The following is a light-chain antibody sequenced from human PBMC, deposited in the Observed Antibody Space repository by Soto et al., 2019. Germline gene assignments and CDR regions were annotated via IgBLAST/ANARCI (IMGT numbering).Light chain of an antibody. CDR2: GAS. J-gene: IGKJ5*01. Sequence: EIALTQSPATLSVSPGERATRSCRASQSVSSNLAWYQQKPGQAPRLLIYGASSRATGIPDRFSGSGSGTDFTLTISRLEPEDFAVYYCQQYGSSPPATFGQGTRLEIK. CDR3: QQYGSSPPAT. CDR1: QSVSSN. V-gene: IGKV3-20*01.